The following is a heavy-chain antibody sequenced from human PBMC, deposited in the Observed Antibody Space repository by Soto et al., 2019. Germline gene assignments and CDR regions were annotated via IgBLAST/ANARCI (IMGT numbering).Heavy chain of an antibody. V-gene: IGHV3-48*01. Sequence: GGSLRLSCAASGFTFSSYSMNWVRQAPGKGLEWVSYISSSSSTIYYAGSVKGRFTISRDNAKNSLYLQMNSLRAEDTAVYYCARDYGDYVGSSFDYWGQGTLVTVSS. CDR3: ARDYGDYVGSSFDY. D-gene: IGHD4-17*01. J-gene: IGHJ4*02. CDR2: ISSSSSTI. CDR1: GFTFSSYS.